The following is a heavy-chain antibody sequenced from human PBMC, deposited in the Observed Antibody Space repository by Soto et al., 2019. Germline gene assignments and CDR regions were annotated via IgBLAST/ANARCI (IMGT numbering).Heavy chain of an antibody. CDR3: ARVKPGAYYYDSSGCYPPDL. Sequence: GGALRVSWATTRFTFGTDLLSWVPQAPRKGLEWVANIKQDGSEKYYVDSVKGRFTISRDNAKNSLYLQMNSLRAEDTAVYYCARVKPGAYYYDSSGCYPPDLW. D-gene: IGHD3-22*01. V-gene: IGHV3-7*05. CDR1: RFTFGTDL. J-gene: IGHJ2*01. CDR2: IKQDGSEK.